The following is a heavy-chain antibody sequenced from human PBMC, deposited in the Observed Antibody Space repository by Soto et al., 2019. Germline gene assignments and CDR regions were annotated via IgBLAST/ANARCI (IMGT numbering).Heavy chain of an antibody. D-gene: IGHD4-17*01. Sequence: GGSLRLSCAASGFTFSSYGMHWVRQAPGKGLEWVAVISYDGSNKYYADSVKGRFTIYRDNSFNTLYLQMRSLRPEDTAVYYCAHPRGYGIFDAVDIWGQGTMVTVSS. J-gene: IGHJ3*02. CDR1: GFTFSSYG. CDR3: AHPRGYGIFDAVDI. V-gene: IGHV3-30*03. CDR2: ISYDGSNK.